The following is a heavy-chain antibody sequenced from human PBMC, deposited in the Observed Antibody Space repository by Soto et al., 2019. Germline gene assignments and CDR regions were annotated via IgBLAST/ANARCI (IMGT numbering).Heavy chain of an antibody. CDR1: GFSFSSYA. Sequence: GGSLRLSCAASGFSFSSYAMSWVRQAPGKGLEWVSSISGSDGKTFYADSVKGRFFISRDTSDNMLYLQMNSLRDDDTAVYYCARWSYLDYWGQGARVTVSS. J-gene: IGHJ4*02. V-gene: IGHV3-23*01. D-gene: IGHD2-15*01. CDR3: ARWSYLDY. CDR2: ISGSDGKT.